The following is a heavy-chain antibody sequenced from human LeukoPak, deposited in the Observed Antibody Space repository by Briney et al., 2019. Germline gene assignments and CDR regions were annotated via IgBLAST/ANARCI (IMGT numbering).Heavy chain of an antibody. J-gene: IGHJ6*03. Sequence: GASVKVSCKASGYTFTSYDINWVRQATGQGLEWMGWMNPNSGNTGYAQKFQGRVTMTRDTSISTAYMELSRLRSDDTAVYYCARDYTGYSSSWHDYYYYYYMDVWGKGTTVTISS. V-gene: IGHV1-8*01. D-gene: IGHD6-13*01. CDR3: ARDYTGYSSSWHDYYYYYYMDV. CDR2: MNPNSGNT. CDR1: GYTFTSYD.